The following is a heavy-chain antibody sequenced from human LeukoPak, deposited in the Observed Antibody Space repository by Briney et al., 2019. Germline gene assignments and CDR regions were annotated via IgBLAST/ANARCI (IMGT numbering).Heavy chain of an antibody. Sequence: GGSLRLSCAASEFTFGSYWMSWVRQAPGKGLEWVASIRQDGSETYHADSVKGRFTISRDNAENSLYLQMNSLRAEDTAVYYCARINYYDRSGYYEIYFDYWGQGTLVTVSS. J-gene: IGHJ4*02. CDR3: ARINYYDRSGYYEIYFDY. CDR2: IRQDGSET. V-gene: IGHV3-7*01. D-gene: IGHD3-22*01. CDR1: EFTFGSYW.